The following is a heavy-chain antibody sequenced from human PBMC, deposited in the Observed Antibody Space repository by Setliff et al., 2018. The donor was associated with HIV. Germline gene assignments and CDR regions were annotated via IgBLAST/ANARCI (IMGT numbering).Heavy chain of an antibody. Sequence: SETLSLTCTVSGDSISSGGFYCNWFRQYPEKGLEWIGWIHYSGRTNFNPSLRSRATISFDTSKNQFSLNLTSVTAVDTAVYYCARAPFRGGSFGWFDPWGQGTLVTVSS. D-gene: IGHD2-15*01. CDR3: ARAPFRGGSFGWFDP. V-gene: IGHV4-31*03. CDR2: IHYSGRT. CDR1: GDSISSGGFY. J-gene: IGHJ5*02.